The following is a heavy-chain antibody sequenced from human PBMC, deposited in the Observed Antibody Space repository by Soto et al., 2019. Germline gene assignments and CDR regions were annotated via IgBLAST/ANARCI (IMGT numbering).Heavy chain of an antibody. V-gene: IGHV4-31*03. CDR2: IYYSGST. J-gene: IGHJ5*02. D-gene: IGHD2-21*02. CDR1: GGSISSAGYY. Sequence: SETLSLTCTVSGGSISSAGYYWSWIRQHPGKGLEWIGYIYYSGSTYYNPSLKSRVTISVDTSKNQFSLKLSSVTAADTAVYYCAGDPGAVVTASWFDPWGQGTLVTVSS. CDR3: AGDPGAVVTASWFDP.